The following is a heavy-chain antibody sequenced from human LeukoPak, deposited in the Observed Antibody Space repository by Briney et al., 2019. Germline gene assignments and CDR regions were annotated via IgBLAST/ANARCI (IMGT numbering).Heavy chain of an antibody. CDR1: GGSISGSSYY. CDR2: IYYSGST. J-gene: IGHJ4*02. V-gene: IGHV4-39*01. D-gene: IGHD6-19*01. Sequence: SETLSLTCTVSGGSISGSSYYWGWIRQPPGKGLEWIGSIYYSGSTYYNPSLKSRVTISVDTSKNQFSLKLNSVTATDTAVYYCARSGGYSSPQNCWGQGTLVTVSS. CDR3: ARSGGYSSPQNC.